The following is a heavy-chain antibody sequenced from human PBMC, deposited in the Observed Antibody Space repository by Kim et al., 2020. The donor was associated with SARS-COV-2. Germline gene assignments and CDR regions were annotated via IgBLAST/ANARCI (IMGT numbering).Heavy chain of an antibody. Sequence: GGSLRLSCAASGFTFSNAWMSWVRQAPGKGLEWVGRIKSKTDGGTTDYAAPVKGRFTISRDDSKNTLYLQMNSLKTEDTVVYYCTTDSGIQLWSFDYWGQGTLVTVSS. D-gene: IGHD5-18*01. CDR3: TTDSGIQLWSFDY. V-gene: IGHV3-15*01. CDR2: IKSKTDGGTT. J-gene: IGHJ4*02. CDR1: GFTFSNAW.